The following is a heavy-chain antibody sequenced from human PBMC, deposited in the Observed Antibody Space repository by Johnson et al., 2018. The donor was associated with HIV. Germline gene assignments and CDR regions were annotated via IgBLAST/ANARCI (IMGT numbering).Heavy chain of an antibody. D-gene: IGHD2/OR15-2a*01. V-gene: IGHV3-30*02. Sequence: QMQLVESGGGVVQPGGSLRLSCEASGFTFSTYGIHWVRQSPGKGLEWVAFIRYDGSNKYYADSVKGRFTISRDNSKNTLYLQMNSLRAEDPAVYYCAKVLSSLPPDSRDDFDIWGQGTMVTVYS. CDR2: IRYDGSNK. J-gene: IGHJ3*02. CDR1: GFTFSTYG. CDR3: AKVLSSLPPDSRDDFDI.